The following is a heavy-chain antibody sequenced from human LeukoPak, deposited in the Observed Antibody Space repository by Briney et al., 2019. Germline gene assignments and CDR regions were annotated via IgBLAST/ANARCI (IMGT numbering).Heavy chain of an antibody. CDR1: GGTVRSYA. Sequence: SVKVSCKASGGTVRSYAISWVRQAPGQGLEWMGGIIPIFGTANYAQKFQGRVTITADESTSTAYMELSSLRSEDTAVYYCARDPKSFDWLRVHWFDPWGQGTLVTVSS. J-gene: IGHJ5*02. CDR3: ARDPKSFDWLRVHWFDP. V-gene: IGHV1-69*13. CDR2: IIPIFGTA. D-gene: IGHD3-9*01.